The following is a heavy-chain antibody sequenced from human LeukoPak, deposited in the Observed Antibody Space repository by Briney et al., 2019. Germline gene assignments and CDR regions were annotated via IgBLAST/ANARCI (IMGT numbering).Heavy chain of an antibody. Sequence: ASVKVSCKASGYTFTGYYMHWVRQAPGQGLEWMGWINPNSGGTNYAQKFQGRVTMTRDTSISTAYMELSRLRSDDTAVYYCARVAATIFGVVISYYFDYWGQGTQVTVSS. CDR1: GYTFTGYY. CDR3: ARVAATIFGVVISYYFDY. V-gene: IGHV1-2*02. D-gene: IGHD3-3*01. J-gene: IGHJ4*02. CDR2: INPNSGGT.